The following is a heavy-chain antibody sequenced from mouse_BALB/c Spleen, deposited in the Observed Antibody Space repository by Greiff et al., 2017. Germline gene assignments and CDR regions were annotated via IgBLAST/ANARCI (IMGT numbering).Heavy chain of an antibody. J-gene: IGHJ2*01. D-gene: IGHD2-1*01. CDR1: GYAFSSYW. CDR3: ARRGGKGY. V-gene: IGHV1-80*01. Sequence: VKLMESGAELVRPGSSVKISCKASGYAFSSYWMNWVKQRPGQGLEWIGQIYPGDGDTNYNGKFKGKATLTADKSSSTAYMQLSSLTSEDSAVYFCARRGGKGYWGQGTTLTVSS. CDR2: IYPGDGDT.